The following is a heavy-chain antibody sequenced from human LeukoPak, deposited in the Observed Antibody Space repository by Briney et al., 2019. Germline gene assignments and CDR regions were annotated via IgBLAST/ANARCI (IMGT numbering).Heavy chain of an antibody. V-gene: IGHV1-18*01. J-gene: IGHJ6*03. CDR2: ISSYNGNT. Sequence: GASVKVSCKASGYTFTSYGISWVRQAPGQGLELMGWISSYNGNTNYAQKLQGRVTMTTDTSTSTAYMELRSLRSDDTAVYYCARWAQPYHYYYMDVWGKGTTVTISS. CDR1: GYTFTSYG. CDR3: ARWAQPYHYYYMDV.